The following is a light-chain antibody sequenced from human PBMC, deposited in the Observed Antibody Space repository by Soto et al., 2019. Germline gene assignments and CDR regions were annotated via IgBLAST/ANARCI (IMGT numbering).Light chain of an antibody. J-gene: IGKJ2*01. CDR3: PHYGSSPNT. CDR2: GAS. CDR1: QSVSSNY. V-gene: IGKV3-20*01. Sequence: EIVLTQSPGTLSLSPGEGATLSCRASQSVSSNYLAWYQQKPGQAPKVIIFGASSRATGTPDRFSGRGSETAFTLTISRLEPEEFPVYYCPHYGSSPNTFGQETKLEIK.